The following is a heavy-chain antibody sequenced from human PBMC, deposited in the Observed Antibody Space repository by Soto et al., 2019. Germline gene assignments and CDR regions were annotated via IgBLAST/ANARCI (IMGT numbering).Heavy chain of an antibody. CDR3: ARDRAKWKDYYYYGMDV. Sequence: QVKRQEPGPGLLKPSQTLSLTSPVPGGSISSVDAFGTWIRRPPGKGLEWIGYIYYSGSTYYNPSLKSRLTMSVDTSKNQFSLKLSSVTAADTAVYYCARDRAKWKDYYYYGMDVWGQGTTVTVSS. V-gene: IGHV4-30-4*01. D-gene: IGHD1-20*01. CDR1: GGSISSVDAF. J-gene: IGHJ6*02. CDR2: IYYSGST.